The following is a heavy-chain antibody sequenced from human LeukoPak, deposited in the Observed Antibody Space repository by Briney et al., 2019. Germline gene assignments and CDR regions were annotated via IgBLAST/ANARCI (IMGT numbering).Heavy chain of an antibody. CDR1: GFTVSSNY. CDR2: ISSVSSTI. V-gene: IGHV3-48*01. CDR3: ARLTPDCSGGSCYLPYYMDV. Sequence: GGSLRLSCAASGFTVSSNYMSWVRQAPGKGLEWVSYISSVSSTIYYADSVKGRFTISRDNAKNSLYLQMNSLRAEDTAVYYCARLTPDCSGGSCYLPYYMDVWGKGTTVTVSS. J-gene: IGHJ6*03. D-gene: IGHD2-15*01.